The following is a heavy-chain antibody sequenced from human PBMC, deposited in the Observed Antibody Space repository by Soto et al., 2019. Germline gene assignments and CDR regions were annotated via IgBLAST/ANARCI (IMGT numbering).Heavy chain of an antibody. CDR3: ARLKRDGYNYSPLYY. Sequence: GESLKISCMGSGYKVSTWHNFTSYWIGWVRQMPGKGLEWMGIIYPGDSDTRYSPSFQGQVTISADKSISTAYLQWSSLKASDTAMYYCARLKRDGYNYSPLYYWGQGTLVTVSS. CDR1: GYKVSTWHNFTSYW. D-gene: IGHD5-12*01. CDR2: IYPGDSDT. J-gene: IGHJ4*02. V-gene: IGHV5-51*01.